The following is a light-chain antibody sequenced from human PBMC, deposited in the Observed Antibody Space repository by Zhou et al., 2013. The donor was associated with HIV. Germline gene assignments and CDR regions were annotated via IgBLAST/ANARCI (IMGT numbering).Light chain of an antibody. CDR1: QSVSSYF. J-gene: IGKJ4*01. CDR3: HQYGSSPLT. V-gene: IGKV3-20*01. CDR2: GGS. Sequence: EIVLTQSPGTLSLSPGERATLSCRASQSVSSYFLAWYQQKPGQAPRLLIYGGSTRATGIPDRFSGSGSGTDFTLTINSLEPEDFAVYYCHQYGSSPLTFGGGTKVEIK.